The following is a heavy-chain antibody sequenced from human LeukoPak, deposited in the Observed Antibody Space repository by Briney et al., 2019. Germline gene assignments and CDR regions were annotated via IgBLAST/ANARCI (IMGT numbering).Heavy chain of an antibody. J-gene: IGHJ3*02. V-gene: IGHV4-59*01. CDR2: IYYSGST. D-gene: IGHD3-22*01. CDR3: ARVLPSYYDSSGYRDDAFDI. Sequence: PSEPLSLTCTVSGGSISSYYWSWIRQPPGKGLEWIGYIYYSGSTNYNPSLKSRVTISVDTSKNQFSLKLSSVTAADTAVYYCARVLPSYYDSSGYRDDAFDIWGQGTMVTVSS. CDR1: GGSISSYY.